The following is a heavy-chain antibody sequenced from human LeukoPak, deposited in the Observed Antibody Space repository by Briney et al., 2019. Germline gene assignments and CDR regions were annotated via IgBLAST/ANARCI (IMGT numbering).Heavy chain of an antibody. CDR1: GFTFSSYW. J-gene: IGHJ6*03. V-gene: IGHV3-7*03. Sequence: GGSLRLSCAASGFTFSSYWMSWVRQAPGKGLEWVANIKQDGSEKYYVDSVKGRFTISRDNAKNSLYLEMNGLRAEDTALYYCAKDAAIRKLYYYYYMDVWGKGTTVTISS. CDR3: AKDAAIRKLYYYYYMDV. CDR2: IKQDGSEK.